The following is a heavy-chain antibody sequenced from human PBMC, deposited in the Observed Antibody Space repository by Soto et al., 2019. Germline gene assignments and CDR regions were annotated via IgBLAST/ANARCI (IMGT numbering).Heavy chain of an antibody. V-gene: IGHV4-59*08. J-gene: IGHJ4*02. CDR2: IYYSGST. Sequence: NPSETLSLTCTVSGGSISSYYWSWIRQPPGKGLEWIGYIYYSGSTNYNPSLKSRVTISVDTSKNQFSLKLSSVTAADTAVYYRASTRLDASMPIIQWAYFDYWGQGTLVTVSS. CDR3: ASTRLDASMPIIQWAYFDY. CDR1: GGSISSYY. D-gene: IGHD2-2*01.